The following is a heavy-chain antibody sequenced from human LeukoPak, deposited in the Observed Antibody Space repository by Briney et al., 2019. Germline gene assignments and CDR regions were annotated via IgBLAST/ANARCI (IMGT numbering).Heavy chain of an antibody. CDR3: ANGAGPPAGFFSGPFDF. J-gene: IGHJ4*02. CDR1: GYTLTDHD. Sequence: GASVKVSCKASGYTLTDHDIHWVRQAPGQRLEWMGWINPGNGNTKYSQKFQGRVTITRDTSASTAYMELSSLTSEDTAVYYCANGAGPPAGFFSGPFDFGGQGTLVTVPS. CDR2: INPGNGNT. D-gene: IGHD6-19*01. V-gene: IGHV1-3*01.